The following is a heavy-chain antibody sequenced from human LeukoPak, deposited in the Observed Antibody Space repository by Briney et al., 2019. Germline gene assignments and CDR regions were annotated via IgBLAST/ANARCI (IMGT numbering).Heavy chain of an antibody. Sequence: GGSLRLSCAASGFTFSSYWMTWVRQAPGKGLEWVANIKPDGSEGSYVDPVKGRFTILRDNSKNLLYLQMNTLRVEDTALYYCARGWSFDICGQGTMVTVSS. CDR1: GFTFSSYW. D-gene: IGHD6-13*01. CDR2: IKPDGSEG. V-gene: IGHV3-7*04. CDR3: ARGWSFDI. J-gene: IGHJ3*02.